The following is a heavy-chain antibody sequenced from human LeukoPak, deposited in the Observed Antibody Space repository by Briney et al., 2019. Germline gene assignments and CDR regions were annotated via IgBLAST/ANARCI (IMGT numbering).Heavy chain of an antibody. Sequence: SETLSLTCTVSGGSISSSSYYWGWVRQPPGKGLEWIGSIYYSGSTYYNPSLKSRVTISVDTSKNQFSLKLSSVTAADTAVYYCARQEGYTLTTTYYYYYMDVWGKGTTVTVSS. CDR2: IYYSGST. J-gene: IGHJ6*03. CDR1: GGSISSSSYY. D-gene: IGHD4-11*01. CDR3: ARQEGYTLTTTYYYYYMDV. V-gene: IGHV4-39*01.